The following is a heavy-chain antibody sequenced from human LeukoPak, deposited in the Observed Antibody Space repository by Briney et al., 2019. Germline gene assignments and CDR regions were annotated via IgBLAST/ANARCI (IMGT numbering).Heavy chain of an antibody. D-gene: IGHD6-19*01. V-gene: IGHV4-59*01. Sequence: SETLSLTCTVSGGSISSYYWSWIRQPPGKGPEWIGYIYYSGSTNYNPSLKSRVTISADASKNQFSLKLSSVTAADTAVYFCARGGRIAVPIDYWGQGTLVTVSS. J-gene: IGHJ4*02. CDR3: ARGGRIAVPIDY. CDR2: IYYSGST. CDR1: GGSISSYY.